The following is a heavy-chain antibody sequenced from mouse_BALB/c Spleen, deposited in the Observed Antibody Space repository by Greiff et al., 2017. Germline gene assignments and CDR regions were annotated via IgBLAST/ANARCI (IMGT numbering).Heavy chain of an antibody. CDR3: AREGLRRGFAY. V-gene: IGHV1S126*01. J-gene: IGHJ3*01. D-gene: IGHD2-4*01. CDR2: IDPSDSET. Sequence: VQVVESGPQLVRPGASVKISCKASGYSFTSYWMHWVKQRPGQGLEWIGMIDPSDSETRLNQKFKDKATLTVDKSSSTAYMQLSSPTSEDSAVYYCAREGLRRGFAYWGQGTLVTVSA. CDR1: GYSFTSYW.